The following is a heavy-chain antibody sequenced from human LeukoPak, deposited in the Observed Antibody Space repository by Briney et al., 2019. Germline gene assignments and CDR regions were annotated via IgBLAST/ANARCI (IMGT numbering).Heavy chain of an antibody. V-gene: IGHV4-31*03. CDR1: GGSISSGGYY. J-gene: IGHJ3*02. CDR2: IYYSGST. Sequence: SQTLSLTCTVSGGSISSGGYYWSWLRQHPGKGLEWIGYIYYSGSTYYNPSLKSRVTISVDTSKNQFSLKLSSVTAADTAVYYCARGRPRYYYDSSGQDAFDIWGQGTMVTVSS. CDR3: ARGRPRYYYDSSGQDAFDI. D-gene: IGHD3-22*01.